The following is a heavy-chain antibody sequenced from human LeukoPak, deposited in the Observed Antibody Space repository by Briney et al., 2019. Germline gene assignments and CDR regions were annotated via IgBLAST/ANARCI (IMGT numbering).Heavy chain of an antibody. V-gene: IGHV3-21*01. D-gene: IGHD2-15*01. CDR2: ISSSSSYI. CDR1: GVTCSSYS. CDR3: ASEIVVGWFDP. Sequence: GGSLRRYCAASGVTCSSYSMNWVRQAPGKGLEWVSSISSSSSYIYYADSVKGRFTISRDNAKNSLYLQMNSLRAEDTAVYYCASEIVVGWFDPWGQGTLVTVSS. J-gene: IGHJ5*02.